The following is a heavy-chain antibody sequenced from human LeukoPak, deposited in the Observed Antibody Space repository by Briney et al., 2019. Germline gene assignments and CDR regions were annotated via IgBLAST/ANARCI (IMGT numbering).Heavy chain of an antibody. D-gene: IGHD3-22*01. CDR2: ISGSGGST. Sequence: GGSLRLSCAASGFTFSDYAMSWVRQAPGKGLEWVSTISGSGGSTYYADSVKGRFTLSGDNSKNTLYLQMNSLRAEDTAVYYCAKYDYYDSSGYYGSLSDYWGQGILVTVSS. CDR1: GFTFSDYA. CDR3: AKYDYYDSSGYYGSLSDY. V-gene: IGHV3-23*01. J-gene: IGHJ4*02.